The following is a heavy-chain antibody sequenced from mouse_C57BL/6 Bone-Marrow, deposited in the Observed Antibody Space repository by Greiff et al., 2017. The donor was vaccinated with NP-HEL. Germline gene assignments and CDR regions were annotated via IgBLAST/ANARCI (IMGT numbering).Heavy chain of an antibody. J-gene: IGHJ2*01. V-gene: IGHV2-2*01. CDR3: ARNVETLWASFDY. CDR1: GFSLTSYG. D-gene: IGHD6-2*01. CDR2: IWSGGST. Sequence: VQVVESGPGLVQPSQSLSITCTVSGFSLTSYGVHWVRQSPGKGLEWLGVIWSGGSTDYNAAFISRLSISKDNSKSQVFFKMNSLQADDTAIYYCARNVETLWASFDYWGQGTTLTVSS.